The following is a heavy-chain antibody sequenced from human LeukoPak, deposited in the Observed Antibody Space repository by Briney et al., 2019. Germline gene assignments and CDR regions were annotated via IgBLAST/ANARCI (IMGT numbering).Heavy chain of an antibody. D-gene: IGHD1-26*01. CDR1: GYTFTSYG. Sequence: GASVKVSCKASGYTFTSYGLNWVRQAPGQGLQWLGWINTNTGNPTYAQGFTGRFVFSLDTSVSTAYLQISSLRADDTAMYYCANNAGGRIVGVVAYYYHSYMDVWGNGTTVTVSS. CDR2: INTNTGNP. V-gene: IGHV7-4-1*02. J-gene: IGHJ6*03. CDR3: ANNAGGRIVGVVAYYYHSYMDV.